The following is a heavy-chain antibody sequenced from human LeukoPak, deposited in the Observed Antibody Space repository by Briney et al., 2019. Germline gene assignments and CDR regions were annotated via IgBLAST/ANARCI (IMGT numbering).Heavy chain of an antibody. V-gene: IGHV3-48*04. CDR3: ASAPVGALDY. CDR2: ISSSGSII. CDR1: GFSFSSYS. J-gene: IGHJ4*02. D-gene: IGHD1-26*01. Sequence: GGSLRLSCAASGFSFSSYSMNWVRQAPGKGPEWVSHISSSGSIIYYADSVKGRFTISRDNAKNSLYLQMNSLRAEDTAVYYCASAPVGALDYWGQGTLVTVSS.